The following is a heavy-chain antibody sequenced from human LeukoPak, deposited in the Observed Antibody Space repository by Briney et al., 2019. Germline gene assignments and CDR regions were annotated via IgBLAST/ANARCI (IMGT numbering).Heavy chain of an antibody. J-gene: IGHJ4*02. CDR3: AKDPLQYGSGSYYFDY. Sequence: GGSLRLSCTASEFTLSSYGMHWVRQAPGKGLEWVAFIWYDGNNKYYADSVKGRFTISRDNSKNTLYLQMNSLRAEDTAVYYCAKDPLQYGSGSYYFDYWGQGTPVTVSS. CDR1: EFTLSSYG. CDR2: IWYDGNNK. D-gene: IGHD3-10*01. V-gene: IGHV3-30*02.